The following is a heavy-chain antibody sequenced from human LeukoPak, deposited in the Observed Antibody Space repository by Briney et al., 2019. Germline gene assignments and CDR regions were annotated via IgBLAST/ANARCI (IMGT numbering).Heavy chain of an antibody. V-gene: IGHV4-34*01. Sequence: SETLSLTCAVYGGSFSGYYWSRIRQPPGKGLEWIGEINHSGSTNYNPSLKSRVTISVDTSKNQFSLKLSSVTAADTAVYYCARTTMVRGVDYWGQGTLVTVSS. CDR1: GGSFSGYY. CDR3: ARTTMVRGVDY. D-gene: IGHD3-10*01. CDR2: INHSGST. J-gene: IGHJ4*02.